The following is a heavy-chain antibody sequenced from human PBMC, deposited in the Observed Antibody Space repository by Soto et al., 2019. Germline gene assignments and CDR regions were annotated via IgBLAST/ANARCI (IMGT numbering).Heavy chain of an antibody. D-gene: IGHD6-19*01. Sequence: QVQLVQSGAEEKKPGASVKVSCKASGYTFTGYAMHWVRQAPGQRLEWMGWINAGNGNTKYSQKFQGRGTITRDTSASTAYRELSSLRSEDTAVYYCARAVAVAADFDYWGQGTLVTVSS. J-gene: IGHJ4*02. CDR2: INAGNGNT. CDR3: ARAVAVAADFDY. CDR1: GYTFTGYA. V-gene: IGHV1-3*05.